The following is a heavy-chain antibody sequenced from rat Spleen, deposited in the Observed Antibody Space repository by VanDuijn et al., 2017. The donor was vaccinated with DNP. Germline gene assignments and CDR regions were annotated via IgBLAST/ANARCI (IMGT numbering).Heavy chain of an antibody. CDR2: ISTGGGST. CDR3: TSNPHLRTAAPFDY. D-gene: IGHD3-8*01. V-gene: IGHV5S14*01. Sequence: EVQLVESGGGLVQPGRSLKLSCAASGFTFSNYGMAWVRQTPTKGLEWVASISTGGGSTYFRDSVKGRFTISRDNAKNTQYLQMDSLRSEDTATDYCTSNPHLRTAAPFDYWGQGVMVTVSS. J-gene: IGHJ2*01. CDR1: GFTFSNYG.